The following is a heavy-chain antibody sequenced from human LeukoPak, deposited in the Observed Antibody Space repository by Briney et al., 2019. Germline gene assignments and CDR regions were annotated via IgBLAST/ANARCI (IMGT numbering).Heavy chain of an antibody. CDR3: ARDYYDSSGYYYGGY. J-gene: IGHJ4*02. D-gene: IGHD3-22*01. CDR1: GFTFSSYS. Sequence: GGSLRLSCAASGFTFSSYSMNWVRQAPGKGLEWVSYISSSSSTIYYADSVKGRFTTSRDNAKNSLYLQMNSLRDEDTAVYYCARDYYDSSGYYYGGYWGQGTLVTVSS. CDR2: ISSSSSTI. V-gene: IGHV3-48*02.